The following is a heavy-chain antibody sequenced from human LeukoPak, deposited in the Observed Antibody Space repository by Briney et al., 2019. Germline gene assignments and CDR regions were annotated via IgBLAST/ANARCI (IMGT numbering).Heavy chain of an antibody. CDR3: ARDRVEVTTSMLGGVKRTVTDYYGMDV. D-gene: IGHD3-16*01. J-gene: IGHJ6*02. Sequence: GGSLRLSCVASGFTFSAYAMSWVRQGPGKGLEWVASISGSGGLQWVSSIGESDGATPDAGSVKGRLTISRDNSRNTLYVQMNSLRAEDTAVYFCARDRVEVTTSMLGGVKRTVTDYYGMDVWGQGTTVTVSS. CDR1: GFTFSAYA. CDR2: ISGSGGLQWVSSIGESDGAT. V-gene: IGHV3-23*01.